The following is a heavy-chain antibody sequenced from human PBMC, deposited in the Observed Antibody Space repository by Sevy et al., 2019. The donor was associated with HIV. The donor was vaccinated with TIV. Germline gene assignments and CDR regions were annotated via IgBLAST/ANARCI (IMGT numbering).Heavy chain of an antibody. CDR1: GFTFSDYY. J-gene: IGHJ4*02. CDR3: ARDLHRGLSGSTSGY. V-gene: IGHV3-11*01. Sequence: GGSLRLSCAASGFTFSDYYMSWIRQAPGKGLEWVSYISSSGGNIYYAESVKGRFTVSRDNAKNSMYLQMNSLRAEDTALYYCARDLHRGLSGSTSGYWGQGTLVTVSS. CDR2: ISSSGGNI. D-gene: IGHD3-3*01.